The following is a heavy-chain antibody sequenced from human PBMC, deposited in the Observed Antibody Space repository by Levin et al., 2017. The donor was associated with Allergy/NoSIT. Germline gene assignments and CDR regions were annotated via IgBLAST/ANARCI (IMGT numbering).Heavy chain of an antibody. CDR2: ISAYNGNT. CDR3: ARDKAYGDYYYYQHYMDG. J-gene: IGHJ6*03. V-gene: IGHV1-18*01. CDR1: GYTFTSFG. D-gene: IGHD4-17*01. Sequence: GASVKVSCKASGYTFTSFGISWLRQAPGQGLEWMGWISAYNGNTQYAQKLQGRVTMTTDTSTSTAYMELRSLRSDDSAVYYCARDKAYGDYYYYQHYMDGWGRGTTVAVSS.